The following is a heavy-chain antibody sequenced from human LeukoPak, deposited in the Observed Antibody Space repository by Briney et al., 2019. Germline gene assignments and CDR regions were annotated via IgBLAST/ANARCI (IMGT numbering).Heavy chain of an antibody. D-gene: IGHD4-17*01. CDR1: GFTFSSYA. CDR2: ISGSGGST. V-gene: IGHV3-23*01. CDR3: AKSGSGRVGYGDYERSRDY. Sequence: GGSLRLSCAASGFTFSSYAMSWVRQAPGKGLEWVSAISGSGGSTYYADSVKGRFTISRDNSKNTLYLQMNSLRAEDTAVYYCAKSGSGRVGYGDYERSRDYWGQGTLVTVFS. J-gene: IGHJ4*02.